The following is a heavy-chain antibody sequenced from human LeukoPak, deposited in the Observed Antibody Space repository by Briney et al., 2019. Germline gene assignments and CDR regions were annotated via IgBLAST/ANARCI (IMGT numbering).Heavy chain of an antibody. V-gene: IGHV4-4*07. J-gene: IGHJ4*02. CDR3: ARSTGWSSDLFDY. D-gene: IGHD6-19*01. CDR1: GGSISGYY. Sequence: SETLSLTCTVSGGSISGYYWNWIRQPAGKGLEWIGRVYTSGTTNYSPSLKSRITMSVDTSKNQFSLRLVSVTAADTAVYYCARSTGWSSDLFDYWGQGTLVTVSS. CDR2: VYTSGTT.